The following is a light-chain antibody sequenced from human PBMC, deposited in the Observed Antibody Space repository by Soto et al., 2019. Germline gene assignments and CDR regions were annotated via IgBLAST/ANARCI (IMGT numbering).Light chain of an antibody. J-gene: IGLJ1*01. V-gene: IGLV2-14*03. CDR1: SSDVGGYNS. CDR2: DVG. Sequence: QSALTQPASVSGSPGESITISCTGTSSDVGGYNSVSWYQHHPGKAPKLTLYDVGDRPSGVSYRFSGSKSGNTASLTISGLQAADEADYFCSSFTSSMTKVFGSGTKVTVL. CDR3: SSFTSSMTKV.